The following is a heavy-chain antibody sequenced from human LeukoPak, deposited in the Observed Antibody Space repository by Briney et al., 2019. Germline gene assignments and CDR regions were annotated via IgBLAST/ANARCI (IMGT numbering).Heavy chain of an antibody. CDR3: AIDDILTGPGVD. CDR1: GGSISSGSYY. CDR2: IYTSGST. J-gene: IGHJ4*02. V-gene: IGHV4-61*02. Sequence: PSETLSLTCTVSGGSISSGSYYWSWIRQPAGKGLEWIGRIYTSGSTNYNPSLKSRVTISVDTSKNQFSLRLSSVTAADTAVYYCAIDDILTGPGVDWGQGTLVTVSS. D-gene: IGHD3-9*01.